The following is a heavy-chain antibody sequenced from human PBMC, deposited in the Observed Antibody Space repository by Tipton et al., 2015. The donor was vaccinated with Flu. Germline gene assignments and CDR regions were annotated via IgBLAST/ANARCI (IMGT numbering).Heavy chain of an antibody. J-gene: IGHJ3*02. V-gene: IGHV1-2*06. CDR1: GYTFTGYY. D-gene: IGHD3-22*01. CDR3: ARDSLYYDSSGYYNDAFDI. Sequence: QLVQSGPEVKKPGASVKVSCKASGYTFTGYYMHWVRQAPGQGLEWMGRINPNSGGTNYAQKFQGRVTMTRDTSISTAYMELSRLRSDDTAVYYCARDSLYYDSSGYYNDAFDIWGQGTMVTVSS. CDR2: INPNSGGT.